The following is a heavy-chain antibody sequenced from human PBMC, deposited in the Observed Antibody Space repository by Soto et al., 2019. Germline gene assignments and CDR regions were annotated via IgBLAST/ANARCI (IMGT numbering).Heavy chain of an antibody. CDR2: ISASGNNT. CDR1: GFTFSNYA. V-gene: IGHV3-23*01. CDR3: ARVYRTGVIGQYFDN. Sequence: GGSLRLSCAASGFTFSNYAMSWVRQAPGQGLVWVSGISASGNNTYLADSVKGRFSISRDNSRNTVYLQLNSLRVEDTAVYYCARVYRTGVIGQYFDNWGQGTRVTVSS. D-gene: IGHD3-16*02. J-gene: IGHJ4*02.